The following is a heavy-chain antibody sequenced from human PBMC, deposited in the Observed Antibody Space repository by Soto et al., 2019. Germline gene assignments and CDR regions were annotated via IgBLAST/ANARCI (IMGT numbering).Heavy chain of an antibody. CDR1: GGTFSSYA. Sequence: QVQLVQSGAEVKKPGSSVKVSCKASGGTFSSYAISWVRQAPGQGLEWMGGIIPIFGTANYAQKFQGRVTSTAHEPTXXAYMELSSLRSEDTAVYYCARDRLMITFGGVGDGRWFAFDIWGQGTMVTVSS. CDR2: IIPIFGTA. CDR3: ARDRLMITFGGVGDGRWFAFDI. V-gene: IGHV1-69*12. J-gene: IGHJ3*02. D-gene: IGHD3-16*01.